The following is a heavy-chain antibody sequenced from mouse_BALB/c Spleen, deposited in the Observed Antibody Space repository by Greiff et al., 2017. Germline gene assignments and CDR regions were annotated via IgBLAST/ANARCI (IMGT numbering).Heavy chain of an antibody. D-gene: IGHD2-4*01. CDR1: GFTFSSYG. Sequence: EVQVVESGGDLVKPGGSLKLSCAASGFTFSSYGMSWVRQTPDKRLEWVATISSGGSYTYYPDSVKGRFTISRDNAKNTLYLQMSSLKSEDTAMYYCARQEDYDSYYLDYWGQGTTRTVSS. CDR2: ISSGGSYT. V-gene: IGHV5-6*01. CDR3: ARQEDYDSYYLDY. J-gene: IGHJ2*01.